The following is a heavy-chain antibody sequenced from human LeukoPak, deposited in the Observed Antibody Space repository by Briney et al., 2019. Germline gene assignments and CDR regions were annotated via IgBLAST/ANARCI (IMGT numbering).Heavy chain of an antibody. J-gene: IGHJ4*02. Sequence: SVTLSLTCAVYGGSFSGYYWSWIRQPPGKGLEWIGEINHSGSTSYNPSLKSRVTISVDTSKNQFSLKLSSVTAADTAVYYCARPLTTVDGSFDYWGQGTLVTVSS. D-gene: IGHD4-17*01. CDR2: INHSGST. CDR3: ARPLTTVDGSFDY. V-gene: IGHV4-34*01. CDR1: GGSFSGYY.